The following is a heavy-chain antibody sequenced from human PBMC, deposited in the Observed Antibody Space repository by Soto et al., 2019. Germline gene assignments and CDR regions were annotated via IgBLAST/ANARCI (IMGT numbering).Heavy chain of an antibody. CDR2: ISGSGGST. D-gene: IGHD6-19*01. CDR1: GFTFSSYA. Sequence: PGGSLRLSCAASGFTFSSYAMSWVRQAPGKGLEWVSAISGSGGSTYYADSVKGRFTISRHNSKNTLYLQMNSLRAEDTAVYYCARSYSGWYLLDAFDIWGQGTMVTVSS. CDR3: ARSYSGWYLLDAFDI. V-gene: IGHV3-23*01. J-gene: IGHJ3*02.